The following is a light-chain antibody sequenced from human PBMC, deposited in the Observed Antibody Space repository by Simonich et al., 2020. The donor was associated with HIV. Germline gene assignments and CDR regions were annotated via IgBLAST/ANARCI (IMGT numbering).Light chain of an antibody. Sequence: DIVMTQSPDSLAVSLGERATINCKSSQRVLYSSNNKNYLAWYQQKPGQPPKLLISWASTRESGVPDRFSASGSGTDFTLTISSLQAEDVAIYYCQQYYSTPPTFGQGTKVEIK. CDR3: QQYYSTPPT. CDR2: WAS. CDR1: QRVLYSSNNKNY. J-gene: IGKJ1*01. V-gene: IGKV4-1*01.